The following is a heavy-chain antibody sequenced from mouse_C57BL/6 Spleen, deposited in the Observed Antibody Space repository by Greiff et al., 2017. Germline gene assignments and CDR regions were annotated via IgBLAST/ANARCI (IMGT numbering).Heavy chain of an antibody. V-gene: IGHV1-69*01. Sequence: VQLQQPGAELVMPGASVKLSCKASGYTFTSYWMHWVKQRPGQGLEWIGEIDPSDSYTNYNQKFKGKSTLHVDKSSSPAYMQLISLTSEDSAVYYCARYPYYYGSSYGLCYFDVWGTGTTVTVSS. CDR2: IDPSDSYT. J-gene: IGHJ1*03. D-gene: IGHD1-1*01. CDR1: GYTFTSYW. CDR3: ARYPYYYGSSYGLCYFDV.